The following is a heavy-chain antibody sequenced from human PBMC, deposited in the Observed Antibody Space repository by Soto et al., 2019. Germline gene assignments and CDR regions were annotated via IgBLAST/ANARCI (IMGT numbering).Heavy chain of an antibody. V-gene: IGHV1-18*01. CDR1: GYTFTSYG. J-gene: IGHJ4*02. D-gene: IGHD2-2*01. Sequence: ASVKVSCKASGYTFTSYGISWVRQAPGQGLEWMGWISAYNGNTNYAQKLQGRVTMTTDTSTSTAYMELRSLRSDDTAVYYCARDRCSSTSCLGGCWGQGTLVTVSS. CDR3: ARDRCSSTSCLGGC. CDR2: ISAYNGNT.